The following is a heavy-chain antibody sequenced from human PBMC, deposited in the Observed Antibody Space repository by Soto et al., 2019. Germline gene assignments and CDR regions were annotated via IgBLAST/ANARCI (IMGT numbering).Heavy chain of an antibody. D-gene: IGHD1-26*01. J-gene: IGHJ6*02. CDR2: IYHSGST. V-gene: IGHV4-4*02. CDR1: GGSISSSNW. Sequence: QVQLQESGPGLVKPSGTLSLTCAVYGGSISSSNWLSGVRQPPGKGLEWIGEIYHSGSTNYNPSLKSRVTISVDKSKNQFSLKLSSVTAADTAVYYCARVSGSYYYGMDVWGQGTTVTVSS. CDR3: ARVSGSYYYGMDV.